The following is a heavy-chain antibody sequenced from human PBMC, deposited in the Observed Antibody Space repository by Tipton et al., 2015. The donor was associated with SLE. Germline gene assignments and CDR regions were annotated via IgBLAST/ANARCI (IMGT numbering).Heavy chain of an antibody. J-gene: IGHJ3*02. V-gene: IGHV4-59*01. CDR1: GGSINNYY. CDR3: ARGIAARPRAFDI. Sequence: TLSLTCSVSGGSINNYYWSWIRQPPGKGLEWIGYIYYSGSTNYNPSLKSRVTISVDTSKNQFFLKLSSVTAADTAVYYCARGIAARPRAFDIWGQGTMVTVSS. D-gene: IGHD6-6*01. CDR2: IYYSGST.